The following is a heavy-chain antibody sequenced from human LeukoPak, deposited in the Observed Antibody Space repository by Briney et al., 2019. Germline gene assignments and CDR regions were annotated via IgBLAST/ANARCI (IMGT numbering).Heavy chain of an antibody. CDR1: GGSISSGSYY. J-gene: IGHJ3*02. CDR3: SWGRLRHAFDI. D-gene: IGHD3-16*01. Sequence: PSETLSLTCTVSGGSISSGSYYWSWIRQPAGKGLEWIGRIYTSGSTNYNPSLQSRVTISVDTSKNQFSLKLSSVTAAVTAVYSCSWGRLRHAFDIWGQGTMDNVSS. V-gene: IGHV4-61*02. CDR2: IYTSGST.